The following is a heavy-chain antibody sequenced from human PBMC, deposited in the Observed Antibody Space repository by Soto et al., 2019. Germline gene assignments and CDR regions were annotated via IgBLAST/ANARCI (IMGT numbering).Heavy chain of an antibody. J-gene: IGHJ4*02. CDR2: IIPIFGTA. CDR3: GREGGDGLRLGGLSTRDYYFDY. Sequence: QVQLVQSGAEVEKPGSSVKVSCKASGGTFSSYAISWVRQAPGQGLEWMGGIIPIFGTANYAQKFQGRVTITADESRSTAYMGLSSLRSEDTAVYYCGREGGDGLRLGGLSTRDYYFDYWGQGTLVTVSS. V-gene: IGHV1-69*01. CDR1: GGTFSSYA. D-gene: IGHD3-16*02.